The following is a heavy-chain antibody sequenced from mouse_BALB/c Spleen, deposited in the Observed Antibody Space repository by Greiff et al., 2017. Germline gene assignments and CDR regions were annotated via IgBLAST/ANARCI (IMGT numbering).Heavy chain of an antibody. V-gene: IGHV2-9-2*01. CDR2: IWTGGGT. Sequence: VKLMESGPGLVAPSQSLSITCTVSGFSLTSYDISWIRQPPGKGLEWLGVIWTGGGTNYNSAFMSRLSISKDNSKSQVFLKMNSLQTDDTAIYYCVRDGQYYFDYWGQGTTLTVSS. CDR1: GFSLTSYD. J-gene: IGHJ2*01. CDR3: VRDGQYYFDY.